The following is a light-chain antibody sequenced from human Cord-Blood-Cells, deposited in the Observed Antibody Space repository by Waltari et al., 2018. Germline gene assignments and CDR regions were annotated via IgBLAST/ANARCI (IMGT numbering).Light chain of an antibody. CDR1: SSDVGGYNY. Sequence: QSALTQPRSVSGSPGQTVTIPCTGTSSDVGGYNYVTWYQQHPGKAPILMIYDVSKRPSGVPDRFSGSKSGNTASLTISGLQAEDEADYYCCSYAGSYTYVFGTGTKVTVL. CDR3: CSYAGSYTYV. J-gene: IGLJ1*01. V-gene: IGLV2-11*01. CDR2: DVS.